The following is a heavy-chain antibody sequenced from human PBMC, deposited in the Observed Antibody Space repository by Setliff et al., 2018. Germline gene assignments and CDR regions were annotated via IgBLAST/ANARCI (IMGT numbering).Heavy chain of an antibody. J-gene: IGHJ6*03. V-gene: IGHV1-69*05. Sequence: SVKVSCKASGGTFNNYGVTWVRQAPGQGLEWMGGTIPFFGTTNYAQKFQGRVTITTDESTSTAYMELSSLRSEDSAVYYCARGAHYMDVWGRGTTVTVSS. CDR3: ARGAHYMDV. D-gene: IGHD3-16*01. CDR1: GGTFNNYG. CDR2: TIPFFGTT.